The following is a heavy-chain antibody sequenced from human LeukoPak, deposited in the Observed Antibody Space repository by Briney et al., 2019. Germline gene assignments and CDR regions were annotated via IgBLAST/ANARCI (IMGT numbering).Heavy chain of an antibody. Sequence: GESQEISYEGSGYSISSYYWIGWVRQMPGKGLEGVGIIYPGDSDTRYSQSFQGQVTISADKSINNAYLQWSSLKASDTAMYYCVRCPPTSSADYWGQGSLVTVSS. CDR1: GYSISSYYW. CDR2: IYPGDSDT. J-gene: IGHJ4*02. CDR3: VRCPPTSSADY. V-gene: IGHV5-51*01. D-gene: IGHD1-26*01.